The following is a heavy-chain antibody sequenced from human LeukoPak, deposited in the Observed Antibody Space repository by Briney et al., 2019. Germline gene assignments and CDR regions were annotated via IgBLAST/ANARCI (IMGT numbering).Heavy chain of an antibody. CDR3: ARASYYYDTTGLGAVDI. V-gene: IGHV3-9*01. Sequence: GRSLRLSCAASGFTFNDHAMYWVRPAPRKGLEWVSGINWNSDNIGYADSVKGRFTISRDDAKNSLFLQMNSLSTEDTALYYWARASYYYDTTGLGAVDIWGQGTMVTVSS. CDR1: GFTFNDHA. CDR2: INWNSDNI. J-gene: IGHJ3*02. D-gene: IGHD3-22*01.